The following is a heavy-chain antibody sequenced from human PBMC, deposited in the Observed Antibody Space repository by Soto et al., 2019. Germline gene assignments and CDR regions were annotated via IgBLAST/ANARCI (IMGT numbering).Heavy chain of an antibody. CDR1: GFTVSSHY. V-gene: IGHV3-66*01. CDR3: AAGDYASGSRDY. J-gene: IGHJ4*02. CDR2: IYSIGSA. Sequence: EVQLMESGGGSVQPGGSLRLSCAASGFTVSSHYMSWFRQAPGRGLEWVSSIYSIGSADYADSVKGRFTISRDNSKNTMDLQMNSLRAEDSAVYYCAAGDYASGSRDYWSQGTLVTVSS. D-gene: IGHD3-10*01.